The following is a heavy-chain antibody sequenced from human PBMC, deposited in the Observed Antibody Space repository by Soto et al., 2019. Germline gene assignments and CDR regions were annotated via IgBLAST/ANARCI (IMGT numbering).Heavy chain of an antibody. CDR2: ISYDGSNK. CDR1: GFTFSSYG. D-gene: IGHD6-6*01. Sequence: QVQLVESGGGVVQPGRSLRLSCAASGFTFSSYGMHWVRQAPGKGLEWVAVISYDGSNKYYADSVKGRFTISRDNSKNTLYLQMNSLRAEDTAVYYCAKDSSSSTFPYYYYGMDVWGQGTTVTVSS. CDR3: AKDSSSSTFPYYYYGMDV. V-gene: IGHV3-30*18. J-gene: IGHJ6*02.